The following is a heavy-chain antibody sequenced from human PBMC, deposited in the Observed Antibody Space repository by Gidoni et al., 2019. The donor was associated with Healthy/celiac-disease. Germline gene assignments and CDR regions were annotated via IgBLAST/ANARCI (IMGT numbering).Heavy chain of an antibody. D-gene: IGHD3-3*01. V-gene: IGHV4-4*02. CDR3: AREFPGAIFGVVYDAFDI. Sequence: QVQLQESGPGLVKPSGTLSLTCAVSGGSISSSNWWSWVRQPPGKGLEWIGEIYHSGSTNYNPSLKSRVTISVDKSKNQFSLKLSSVTAADTAVYYCAREFPGAIFGVVYDAFDIWGQGTMVTVSS. CDR2: IYHSGST. J-gene: IGHJ3*02. CDR1: GGSISSSNW.